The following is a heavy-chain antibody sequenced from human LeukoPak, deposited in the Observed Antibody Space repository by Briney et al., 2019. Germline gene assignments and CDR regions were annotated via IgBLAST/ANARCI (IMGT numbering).Heavy chain of an antibody. D-gene: IGHD6-13*01. CDR3: ARAQQLGGGYYFDY. V-gene: IGHV4-61*02. J-gene: IGHJ4*02. Sequence: PSQTLSLTCTVSGDSISNGNYYWTWIRQPAGKGLEWIGRIYNSGSTNYNPSLESRVTISVDTSKNQFSLKLSSVTAADTAVYYCARAQQLGGGYYFDYWGQGTLVTVSS. CDR1: GDSISNGNYY. CDR2: IYNSGST.